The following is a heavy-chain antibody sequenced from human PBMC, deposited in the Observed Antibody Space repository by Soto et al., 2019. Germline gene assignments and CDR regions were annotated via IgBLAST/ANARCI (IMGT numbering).Heavy chain of an antibody. J-gene: IGHJ4*02. CDR2: ISDDGTNK. D-gene: IGHD2-21*02. CDR3: ARRLTTTVTAMGY. V-gene: IGHV3-30*04. Sequence: QVQLEESGGGVVQPGRSLRLSCKGSGFTFSSFAIQWVRQAPGKGLEWVAAISDDGTNKYTADSVKGRFTISRDNSRNTVYLQVNSLRIEDTAVYYCARRLTTTVTAMGYWGQGTPVTVSS. CDR1: GFTFSSFA.